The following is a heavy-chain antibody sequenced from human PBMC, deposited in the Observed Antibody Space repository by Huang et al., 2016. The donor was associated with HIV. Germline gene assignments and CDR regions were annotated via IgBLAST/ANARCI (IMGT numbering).Heavy chain of an antibody. J-gene: IGHJ4*02. CDR3: ARLTWRDSSGSRLHYFDR. CDR2: ISYSGNT. CDR1: GVSINGFY. Sequence: QVQLQESGPGLVKSSETLSLTCNVFGVSINGFYWTWIRQSPGKGLEWIGHISYSGNTNYNPSLKSRVTIVLETSKKSFSLKVRSVTAAETAVYYCARLTWRDSSGSRLHYFDRWGQGTLVTVSS. V-gene: IGHV4-59*01. D-gene: IGHD3-22*01.